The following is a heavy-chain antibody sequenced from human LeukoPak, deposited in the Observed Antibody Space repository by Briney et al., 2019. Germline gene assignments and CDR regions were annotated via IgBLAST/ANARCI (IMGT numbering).Heavy chain of an antibody. CDR3: ARERYSSGWPLNWFDP. V-gene: IGHV1-69*05. D-gene: IGHD6-19*01. Sequence: SSVKVSCKASGGTFSSYAISWVRQAPGQGLEWMGGIIPIFGTANYAQKFQGRVTITTDESTSTAYMELSSLRSEDTAVYYCARERYSSGWPLNWFDPWGQGTLVTVSS. J-gene: IGHJ5*02. CDR2: IIPIFGTA. CDR1: GGTFSSYA.